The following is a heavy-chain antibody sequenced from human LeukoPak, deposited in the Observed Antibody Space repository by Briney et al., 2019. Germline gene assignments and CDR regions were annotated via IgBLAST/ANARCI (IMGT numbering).Heavy chain of an antibody. CDR3: AKTTAGYSSGRYPGWPIDY. D-gene: IGHD6-19*01. CDR1: GFTFRSYA. V-gene: IGHV3-23*01. CDR2: ISGSGGDT. Sequence: GGSLRLSCAASGFTFRSYAIYWVRQAPGKGLEWVSGISGSGGDTYFADSVKGRFTISRDNSKNTVFPQMDSLRAEDTAVYYCAKTTAGYSSGRYPGWPIDYWGQGTLVTVSS. J-gene: IGHJ4*02.